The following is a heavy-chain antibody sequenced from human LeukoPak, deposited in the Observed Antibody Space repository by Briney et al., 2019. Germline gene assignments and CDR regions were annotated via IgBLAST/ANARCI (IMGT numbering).Heavy chain of an antibody. Sequence: GASVKVSCKASGYTFTSYYMHWVRQAPGQGLEWMEIINPSGGSTSYAQKFQGRVTMTRDTSTSTVYMELSSLRSEDTAVYYCAREAYSSSWKPGLDYWGQGTLVTVSS. CDR3: AREAYSSSWKPGLDY. J-gene: IGHJ4*02. CDR1: GYTFTSYY. CDR2: INPSGGST. V-gene: IGHV1-46*01. D-gene: IGHD6-13*01.